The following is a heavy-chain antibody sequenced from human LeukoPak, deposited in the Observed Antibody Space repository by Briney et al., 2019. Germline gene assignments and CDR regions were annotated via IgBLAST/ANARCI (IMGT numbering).Heavy chain of an antibody. D-gene: IGHD5-24*01. J-gene: IGHJ4*02. Sequence: SETLSLTCTVSGGSISSYYWSWIRQPPGKGLEWIGYIYYSGSTNYNPSLKSRVTISVDTSKNQFSLKLSSVTAADTAVYYCARWGDGYSANYFDYWGQGTLVTVSS. V-gene: IGHV4-59*01. CDR1: GGSISSYY. CDR2: IYYSGST. CDR3: ARWGDGYSANYFDY.